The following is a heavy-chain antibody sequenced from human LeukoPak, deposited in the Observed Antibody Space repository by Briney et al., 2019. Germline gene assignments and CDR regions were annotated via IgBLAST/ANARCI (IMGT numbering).Heavy chain of an antibody. D-gene: IGHD3-10*01. CDR3: ARTYYGSGSYPIDY. V-gene: IGHV3-7*03. CDR1: GFTFSSYW. CDR2: IKQDGSEK. Sequence: GGSLRLSCAASGFTFSSYWMNWVRQAPGKGLEWVANIKQDGSEKYYVDSVKGRFTISRDNAKNSLYLQMNSLRAEDTAVYYCARTYYGSGSYPIDYWGQGTLVTVSS. J-gene: IGHJ4*02.